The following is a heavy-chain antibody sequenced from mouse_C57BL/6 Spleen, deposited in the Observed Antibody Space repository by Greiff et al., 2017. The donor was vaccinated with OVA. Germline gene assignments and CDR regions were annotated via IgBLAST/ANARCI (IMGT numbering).Heavy chain of an antibody. V-gene: IGHV5-17*01. CDR3: AKITTGAMDY. CDR2: ISSGSSTI. CDR1: GFTFSDYG. D-gene: IGHD1-1*01. J-gene: IGHJ4*01. Sequence: EVKLMESGGGLVKPGGSLKLSCAASGFTFSDYGMHWVRQAPEKGLEWVAYISSGSSTIYYADTVKGRFTISRDNAKNTLFLQMTSLRSEDTAMYYCAKITTGAMDYWGQGTSGTVSS.